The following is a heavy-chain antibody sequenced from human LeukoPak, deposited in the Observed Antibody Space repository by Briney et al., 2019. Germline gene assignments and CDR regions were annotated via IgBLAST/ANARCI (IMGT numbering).Heavy chain of an antibody. Sequence: GGSLRLSCAASGFTFSSYGMHWVRQAPGKGLEWVAVIWYDGSNKYYADSVKGRFTISRDNSKNTLYLQMNSLRAEDTAVYYRVVAGDVGDFDYWGQGTLVTVSS. V-gene: IGHV3-33*01. CDR2: IWYDGSNK. J-gene: IGHJ4*02. D-gene: IGHD6-19*01. CDR3: VVAGDVGDFDY. CDR1: GFTFSSYG.